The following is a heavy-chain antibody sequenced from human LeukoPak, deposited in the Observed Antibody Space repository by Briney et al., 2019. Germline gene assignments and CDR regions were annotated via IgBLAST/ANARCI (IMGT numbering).Heavy chain of an antibody. V-gene: IGHV3-53*01. Sequence: GGSLRLSCAASGFTVSSNYMSWVRQAPGKGLEWVSVIYSGGSTYYADSVKGRFTISRDNSKNTLYLQVNSLRAEDTAVYYCASQWGSYRLLDYWGQGTLVTVSS. CDR3: ASQWGSYRLLDY. J-gene: IGHJ4*02. CDR1: GFTVSSNY. CDR2: IYSGGST. D-gene: IGHD3-16*02.